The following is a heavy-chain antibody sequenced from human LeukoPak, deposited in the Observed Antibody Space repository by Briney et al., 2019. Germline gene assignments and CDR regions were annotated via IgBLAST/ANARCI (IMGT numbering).Heavy chain of an antibody. Sequence: PGGSLSLSCAASGFTFSSYERNWVRQAPGKGREWVSKISSSGSAIYYADSVKGRFTISRDNAKSTLYLQMNSLRAEDTAVYYCARGGSLGYWGQGTLVTVSS. CDR3: ARGGSLGY. D-gene: IGHD6-19*01. J-gene: IGHJ4*02. CDR1: GFTFSSYE. V-gene: IGHV3-48*03. CDR2: ISSSGSAI.